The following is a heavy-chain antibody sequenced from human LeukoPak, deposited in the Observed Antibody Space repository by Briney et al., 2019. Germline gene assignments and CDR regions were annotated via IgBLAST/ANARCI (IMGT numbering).Heavy chain of an antibody. CDR3: ARDAMIVGYYYYYMDV. CDR2: ISSSSSYI. V-gene: IGHV3-21*01. J-gene: IGHJ6*03. CDR1: GFTFSSYG. Sequence: GSLRLSCAASGFTFSSYGMHWVRQAPGKGLEWVSSISSSSSYIYYADSVKGRFTISRDNAKNSLYLQMNSLRAEDTAVYYCARDAMIVGYYYYYMDVWGKGTTVTISS. D-gene: IGHD2-2*01.